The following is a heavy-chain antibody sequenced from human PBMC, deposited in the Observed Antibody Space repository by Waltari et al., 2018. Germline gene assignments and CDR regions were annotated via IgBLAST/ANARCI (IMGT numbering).Heavy chain of an antibody. Sequence: QLQLQESGPGLVKPSEPLSLTCTVSGGSISSSIYFWGWIRQPPGKGLEWIGSLNYGGSTYYNASLRSRVTISLDTSKNQFSLKVNSVTAADTAVYYCARHEAYTTRDYWGQGTLVTVSS. CDR2: LNYGGST. D-gene: IGHD2-21*01. CDR1: GGSISSSIYF. J-gene: IGHJ4*02. V-gene: IGHV4-39*01. CDR3: ARHEAYTTRDY.